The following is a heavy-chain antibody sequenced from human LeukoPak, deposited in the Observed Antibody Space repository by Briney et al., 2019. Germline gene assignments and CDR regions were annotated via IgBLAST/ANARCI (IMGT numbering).Heavy chain of an antibody. V-gene: IGHV3-23*01. J-gene: IGHJ4*02. CDR3: ARGWRYGDY. D-gene: IGHD1-1*01. Sequence: PGGSLRLSCAASGFTFSRFGMSWVPGAPGKGLECGSAISGSGGSTYYADSRKCRFNTSKHNAKKSVFLQMKGLRAGETAVYYCARGWRYGDYWGQGTLVTVSS. CDR1: GFTFSRFG. CDR2: ISGSGGST.